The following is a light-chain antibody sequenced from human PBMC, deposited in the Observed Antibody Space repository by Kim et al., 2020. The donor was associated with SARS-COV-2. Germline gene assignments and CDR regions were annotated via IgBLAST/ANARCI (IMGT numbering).Light chain of an antibody. Sequence: AAGKTARITCGGNSIGSKSVHWYQQKPGQAAVLVIYYDRDRPSGIPERFTGSNSGNTDTLTISRVEAGDEADYYCQVWDSSSDHRVFGGGTQLTIL. CDR3: QVWDSSSDHRV. J-gene: IGLJ3*02. V-gene: IGLV3-21*04. CDR2: YDR. CDR1: SIGSKS.